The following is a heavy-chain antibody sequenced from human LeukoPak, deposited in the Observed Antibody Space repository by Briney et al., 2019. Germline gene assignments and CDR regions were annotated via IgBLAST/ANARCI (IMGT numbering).Heavy chain of an antibody. CDR1: GYTFTSYY. CDR3: ATVEYYYDSSGYSHDKYYFDY. CDR2: INPSGGST. Sequence: ASVKVSCKASGYTFTSYYMHWVRQAPGQGLEWMGIINPSGGSTSYAQKFQGRVTMTRDTSTSTVYMELRSLRSDDTAVYYCATVEYYYDSSGYSHDKYYFDYWGQGTLVTVSS. D-gene: IGHD3-22*01. J-gene: IGHJ4*02. V-gene: IGHV1-46*01.